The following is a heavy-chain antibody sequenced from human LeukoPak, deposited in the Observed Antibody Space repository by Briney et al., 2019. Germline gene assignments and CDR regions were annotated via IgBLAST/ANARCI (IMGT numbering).Heavy chain of an antibody. Sequence: SETLSLTCTVSGGSISSYYWSWIRQPPGKGLEWIGYIYYGGSTNYNPSLKSRVTISVDTSKNQFSLKLSSVTAADTAVYYCARQDYGDYAHQDYWGQGTLVTVSS. D-gene: IGHD4-17*01. CDR1: GGSISSYY. CDR3: ARQDYGDYAHQDY. V-gene: IGHV4-59*08. CDR2: IYYGGST. J-gene: IGHJ4*02.